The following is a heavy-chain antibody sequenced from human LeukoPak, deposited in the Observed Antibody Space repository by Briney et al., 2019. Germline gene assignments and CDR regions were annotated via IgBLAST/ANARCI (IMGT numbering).Heavy chain of an antibody. CDR2: ISAYNGNT. D-gene: IGHD3-10*01. V-gene: IGHV1-18*01. CDR1: GYTFTSYG. Sequence: ASVKVSCKASGYTFTSYGISWVRQAPGQGLEWMGWISAYNGNTNYAQKLQGRVTMTTDTSTSTAYMELRSLRSDDTAVYYCARVGRRQYYYGDHGMDVWGQGTTVTVSS. J-gene: IGHJ6*02. CDR3: ARVGRRQYYYGDHGMDV.